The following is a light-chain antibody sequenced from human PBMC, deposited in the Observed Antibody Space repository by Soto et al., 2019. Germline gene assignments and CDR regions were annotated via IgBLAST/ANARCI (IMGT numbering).Light chain of an antibody. Sequence: QAVVTQEPSLTVSPGGTVTLTCASSTGAVTSAYYPNWFQQKPGQAPRALIYITSNKHSWTPARFSGSLLGGKAALTLSGVQPEDEAEYYCLLYYGGAQGVFGGGTKLTVL. CDR3: LLYYGGAQGV. V-gene: IGLV7-43*01. CDR2: ITS. J-gene: IGLJ2*01. CDR1: TGAVTSAYY.